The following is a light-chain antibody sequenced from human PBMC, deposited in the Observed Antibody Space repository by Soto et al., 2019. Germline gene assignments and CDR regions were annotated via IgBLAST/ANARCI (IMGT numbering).Light chain of an antibody. V-gene: IGKV1-5*03. CDR1: QSISSW. Sequence: DIQVTQSPPTLSASVGDRVTITCRASQSISSWLAWYQQKPGKAPKVLIYKASSLESGVPSRFSGSGSGTEFTLTISSLQPDDFATYYCQQYNSYSSWTFGQGTKVDIK. J-gene: IGKJ1*01. CDR2: KAS. CDR3: QQYNSYSSWT.